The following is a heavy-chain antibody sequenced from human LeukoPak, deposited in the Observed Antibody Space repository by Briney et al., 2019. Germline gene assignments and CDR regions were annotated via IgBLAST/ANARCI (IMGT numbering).Heavy chain of an antibody. D-gene: IGHD2-15*01. CDR2: IIPILGIA. Sequence: ASVKVSCKASGCTFSSYAISWVRQAPGQGLEWMGRIIPILGIANYAQKFQGRVTITADKSTSTAYMELSSLRSEDTAVYYCARGKVVVPYGMDVWGQGTTVTVSS. CDR3: ARGKVVVPYGMDV. V-gene: IGHV1-69*04. CDR1: GCTFSSYA. J-gene: IGHJ6*02.